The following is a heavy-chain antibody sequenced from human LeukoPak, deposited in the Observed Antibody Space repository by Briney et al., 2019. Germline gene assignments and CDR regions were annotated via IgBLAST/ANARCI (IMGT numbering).Heavy chain of an antibody. CDR1: GGSFSGYY. V-gene: IGHV4-34*01. D-gene: IGHD3-10*01. CDR2: INHSGST. Sequence: KPSETLSLTCAVYGGSFSGYYWSWIRQPPGKGLEWIGEINHSGSTNYNPSLKSRVTISVDTSKNQFSLKLSSVTAADTAVYYCARAMLPYYGSRSYYDYWGQGTLVTVSS. CDR3: ARAMLPYYGSRSYYDY. J-gene: IGHJ4*02.